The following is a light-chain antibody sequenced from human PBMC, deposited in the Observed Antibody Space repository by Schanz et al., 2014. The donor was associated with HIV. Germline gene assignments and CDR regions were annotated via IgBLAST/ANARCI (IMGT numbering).Light chain of an antibody. CDR3: QHRSNWPLT. CDR1: QSVKSN. CDR2: DAS. V-gene: IGKV3-11*01. J-gene: IGKJ4*01. Sequence: PGERGTLSCRASQSVKSNFIGWYQQKPGQAPRLLIYDASNRATGIPARFSGSGSGTDFTLTISSLGPEDFAVYYCQHRSNWPLTFGGGTKVEIK.